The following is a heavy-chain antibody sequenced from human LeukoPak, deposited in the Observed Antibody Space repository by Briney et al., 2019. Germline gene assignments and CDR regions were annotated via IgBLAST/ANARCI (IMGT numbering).Heavy chain of an antibody. CDR3: ARIVGASDY. CDR1: GGSISSSSYY. D-gene: IGHD1-26*01. J-gene: IGHJ4*02. Sequence: PTETLSLTCTVSGGSISSSSYYWGWIRQPPGKGLEWIGCIYYSGSTYYNPSLKSRVTISVDTSKNQFSLKLSSVTAADTAVYYCARIVGASDYWGQGTLVTVSS. CDR2: IYYSGST. V-gene: IGHV4-39*01.